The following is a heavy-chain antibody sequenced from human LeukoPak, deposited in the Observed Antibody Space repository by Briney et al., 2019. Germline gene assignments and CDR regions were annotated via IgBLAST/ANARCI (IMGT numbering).Heavy chain of an antibody. D-gene: IGHD4-11*01. CDR3: TTDLGYSGY. J-gene: IGHJ4*02. V-gene: IGHV3-15*01. CDR1: GFTFSNAW. CDR2: IKGKTDGGTT. Sequence: GGSLRLSCAASGFTFSNAWMSWVRQAPRKGLEWFGRIKGKTDGGTTDYAAPVKGRFTISRDDSKNTLYLQMNSLKTEDTAVYYCTTDLGYSGYWGQGTLVTVSS.